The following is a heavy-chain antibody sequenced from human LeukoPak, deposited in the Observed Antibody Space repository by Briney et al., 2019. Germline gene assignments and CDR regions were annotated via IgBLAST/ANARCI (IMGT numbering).Heavy chain of an antibody. J-gene: IGHJ4*02. CDR2: ISNSGST. CDR1: GVSISSSSYS. CDR3: ARGVRLTSFDY. V-gene: IGHV4-39*07. D-gene: IGHD1-14*01. Sequence: PSETLSLTCTVSGVSISSSSYSWGWIRQPPGKGLEWIGSISNSGSTYYNPSLKSRVTISVDTSKSQFSLNLSSVTAADTAVYYCARGVRLTSFDYWGQGTLVTVSS.